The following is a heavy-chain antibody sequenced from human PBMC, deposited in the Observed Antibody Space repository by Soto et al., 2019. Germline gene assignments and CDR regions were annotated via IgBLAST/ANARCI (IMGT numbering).Heavy chain of an antibody. Sequence: GGSLRLSCAASGFTFSDYYMSWIRQAPGKGLEWVSYISSSGSTIYYADSVKGRFTISRDNAKNSLYLQMNSLRAEDTAVYYCARGHYDFWSGSRYYYYYMDVWGKGTTVTVSS. CDR2: ISSSGSTI. J-gene: IGHJ6*03. CDR3: ARGHYDFWSGSRYYYYYMDV. V-gene: IGHV3-11*01. CDR1: GFTFSDYY. D-gene: IGHD3-3*01.